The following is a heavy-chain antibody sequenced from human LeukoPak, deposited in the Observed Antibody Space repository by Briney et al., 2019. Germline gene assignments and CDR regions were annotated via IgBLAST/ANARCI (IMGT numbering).Heavy chain of an antibody. CDR2: IYTSGGT. CDR3: ASGHRTIYSNGTSAARGWFY. D-gene: IGHD2-2*01. V-gene: IGHV4-61*02. J-gene: IGHJ4*02. CDR1: GGSISSGSYY. Sequence: SQTLSLTCTVSGGSISSGSYYGSWIRQPAGRGLEWIERIYTSGGTNYNPSLKSRVTISVDTSKNQFSLKLSSVTAAATAVYYCASGHRTIYSNGTSAARGWFYWGQGTLVTVSS.